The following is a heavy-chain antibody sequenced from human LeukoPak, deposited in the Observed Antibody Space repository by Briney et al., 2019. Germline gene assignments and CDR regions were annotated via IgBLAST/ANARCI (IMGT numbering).Heavy chain of an antibody. J-gene: IGHJ4*02. CDR3: AGIRFRELWPDY. CDR1: GFIFSYYG. Sequence: PGRSLRLSCAASGFIFSYYGMHWVRQAPGKGLEWVAVIWYDGSNRYYADSLKGRFTISRDNSKNTLYLQMNSLRAEDTAVYYCAGIRFRELWPDYWGQGTLVTVSS. CDR2: IWYDGSNR. V-gene: IGHV3-33*01. D-gene: IGHD1-26*01.